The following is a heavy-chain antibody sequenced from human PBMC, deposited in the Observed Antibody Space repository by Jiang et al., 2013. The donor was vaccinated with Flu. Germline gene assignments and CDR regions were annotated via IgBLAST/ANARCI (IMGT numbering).Heavy chain of an antibody. V-gene: IGHV1-18*01. Sequence: SGAEVKKPGSSVKVSCKASGGTFSSYTISWVRQAPGQGLEWMGWISAYNGNTNYAQKLQGRVTMTTDTSTSTAYMELRSLRSDDTAVYYCAREGNWNPFRGMDVWGQGTMVTVSS. D-gene: IGHD1-1*01. CDR3: AREGNWNPFRGMDV. J-gene: IGHJ3*01. CDR1: GGTFSSYT. CDR2: ISAYNGNT.